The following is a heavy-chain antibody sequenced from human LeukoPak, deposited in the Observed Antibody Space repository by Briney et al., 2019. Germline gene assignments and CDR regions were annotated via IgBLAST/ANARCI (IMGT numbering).Heavy chain of an antibody. D-gene: IGHD6-19*01. V-gene: IGHV4-4*07. Sequence: PSETLSLTCTVSGGSISNYHWTWLRQPAGKGLEWIGQIHTSGSTNYNPPLKSRVTMSIDTTEDQVSLTIRSVTAADTAFYYCARRDISSGWSFDYWGQGILVIVSS. CDR1: GGSISNYH. CDR2: IHTSGST. J-gene: IGHJ4*02. CDR3: ARRDISSGWSFDY.